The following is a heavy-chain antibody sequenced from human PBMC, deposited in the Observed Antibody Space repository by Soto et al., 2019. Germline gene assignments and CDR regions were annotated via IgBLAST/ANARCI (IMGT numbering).Heavy chain of an antibody. Sequence: ASVKVSCKASGGTFSSYAISWVRQAPGQGLEWMGGIIPIFGTANYAQKFQGRVTITADESTSTAYMELSSLRSEDTAVYYCARGGDGYNLEYYFDYWGQGTLVTVSS. V-gene: IGHV1-69*13. J-gene: IGHJ4*02. D-gene: IGHD5-12*01. CDR1: GGTFSSYA. CDR2: IIPIFGTA. CDR3: ARGGDGYNLEYYFDY.